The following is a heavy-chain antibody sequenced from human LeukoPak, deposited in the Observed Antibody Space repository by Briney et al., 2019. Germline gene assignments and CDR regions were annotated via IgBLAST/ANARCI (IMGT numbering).Heavy chain of an antibody. D-gene: IGHD5-24*01. Sequence: GESLKISRKGSGYSFTGYWIAWVRQMPGKGLELMGIIYPGDSDTRYNPSFQGQVTISADKSITTAYLQWSSLKASDTAMYYCARHGDGYNRPLDYWGQGTLVTVSS. J-gene: IGHJ4*02. CDR2: IYPGDSDT. V-gene: IGHV5-51*01. CDR1: GYSFTGYW. CDR3: ARHGDGYNRPLDY.